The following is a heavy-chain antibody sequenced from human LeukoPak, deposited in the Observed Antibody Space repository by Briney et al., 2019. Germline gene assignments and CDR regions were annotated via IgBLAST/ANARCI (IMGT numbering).Heavy chain of an antibody. CDR1: GGSISSYY. J-gene: IGHJ4*02. Sequence: SETLSLTCTVSGGSISSYYWSWIRQPQGKGLEWIGYIYYSGRTNYNPSLKSRVTISVDTSKNQFSLKLSSVTAADTAVYYCARNHLGDFDYWGQGTLVTVSS. CDR2: IYYSGRT. V-gene: IGHV4-59*01. CDR3: ARNHLGDFDY.